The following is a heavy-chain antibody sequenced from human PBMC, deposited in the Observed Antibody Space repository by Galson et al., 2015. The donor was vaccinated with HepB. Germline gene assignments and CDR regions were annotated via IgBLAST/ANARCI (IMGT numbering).Heavy chain of an antibody. D-gene: IGHD4-17*01. Sequence: SLRLSCAASGFTFSSYAMSWVRQAPGKGLEWVSAISGSGGSTYYADSVKGRFTISRDNSKNTLYLQMNSLRAEDTAVYYCAKSDYGDYCFDYWGQGTLVTVSS. J-gene: IGHJ4*02. V-gene: IGHV3-23*01. CDR1: GFTFSSYA. CDR2: ISGSGGST. CDR3: AKSDYGDYCFDY.